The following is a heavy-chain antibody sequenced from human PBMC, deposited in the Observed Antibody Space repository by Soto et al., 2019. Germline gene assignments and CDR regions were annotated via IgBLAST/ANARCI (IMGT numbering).Heavy chain of an antibody. CDR2: IDPDSGDT. J-gene: IGHJ5*02. V-gene: IGHV1-8*01. CDR3: ARGPMGAANFSNPRASSYAFDP. D-gene: IGHD1-26*01. CDR1: GYTFITYD. Sequence: AAVKVSCKTSGYTFITYDINWVRRASGQGLEGWVWIDPDSGDTGYGREFLGRATLTRNPSTGTEYMELTSLRSDASAIYYCARGPMGAANFSNPRASSYAFDPWGQGTLVTVSS.